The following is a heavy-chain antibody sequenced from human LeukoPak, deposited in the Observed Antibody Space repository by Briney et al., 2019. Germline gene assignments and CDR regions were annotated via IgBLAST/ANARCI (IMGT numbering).Heavy chain of an antibody. CDR2: ISAYNGNT. V-gene: IGHV1-18*01. CDR1: GYTFTSYG. D-gene: IGHD3-22*01. Sequence: GASVKVSCKASGYTFTSYGISWVRQAPGQGLEWMGWISAYNGNTNYAQKLQGRVTMTTDTSTSTAYMELRSLRSDDTAVYYCAREYYYDSSGYYPSFDYRGQGTLVTVSS. CDR3: AREYYYDSSGYYPSFDY. J-gene: IGHJ4*02.